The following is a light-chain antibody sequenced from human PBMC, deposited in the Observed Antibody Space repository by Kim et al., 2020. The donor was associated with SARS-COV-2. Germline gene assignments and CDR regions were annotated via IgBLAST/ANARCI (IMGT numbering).Light chain of an antibody. CDR1: SRRSYH. V-gene: IGLV3-19*01. J-gene: IGLJ2*01. CDR3: NSRDSSGPVV. Sequence: VALGHTVRSTCQRHSRRSYHAVWYQQKPGQAPVLVIYGKNNRPSWVPDRFSGSSSGNTASLTITGAQAEDEADYYCNSRDSSGPVVFGGGTQLTVL. CDR2: GKN.